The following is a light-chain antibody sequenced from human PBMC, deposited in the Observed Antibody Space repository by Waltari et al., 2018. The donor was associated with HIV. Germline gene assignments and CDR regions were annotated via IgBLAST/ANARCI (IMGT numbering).Light chain of an antibody. CDR1: SVGYKV. V-gene: IGLV3-21*02. CDR3: QVWDTSSDHPAF. J-gene: IGLJ2*01. Sequence: SYVLTQPPSVSVAPGQTAKISCWGQSVGYKVVHWYQQKPGQAPILVIYDYTDRPTGIPERFSGSSSGNTATLTVTMVEAGDEADYYCQVWDTSSDHPAFFGGGTKLTVV. CDR2: DYT.